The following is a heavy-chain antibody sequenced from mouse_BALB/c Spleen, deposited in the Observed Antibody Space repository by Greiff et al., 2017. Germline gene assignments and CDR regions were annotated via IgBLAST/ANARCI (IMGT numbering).Heavy chain of an antibody. CDR3: ARQGITTVVAPMDY. J-gene: IGHJ4*01. Sequence: DVKLVESGGDLVKPGGSLKLSCAASGFTFSSYGMSWVRQTPDKRLEWVATISSGGSYTYYPDSVKGRFTISRDNAKNTLYLQMSSLKSEDTAMYYCARQGITTVVAPMDYWGQGTSVTVSS. D-gene: IGHD1-1*01. CDR1: GFTFSSYG. V-gene: IGHV5-6*02. CDR2: ISSGGSYT.